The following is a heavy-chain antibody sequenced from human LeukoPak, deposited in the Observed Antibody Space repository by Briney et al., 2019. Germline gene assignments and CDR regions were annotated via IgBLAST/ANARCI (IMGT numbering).Heavy chain of an antibody. CDR1: GFTFGSYA. V-gene: IGHV3-30-3*01. J-gene: IGHJ4*02. CDR2: ISHEGSNK. CDR3: AKDEGRYSGLTQFDY. Sequence: GGSLRLSCAASGFTFGSYAMHWVGQAPGKGLEWVAVISHEGSNKYNADSVKGRFTISRDNSKNTLYLQMNSLRAEDTAVYYCAKDEGRYSGLTQFDYWGQGTLVTVSS. D-gene: IGHD5-12*01.